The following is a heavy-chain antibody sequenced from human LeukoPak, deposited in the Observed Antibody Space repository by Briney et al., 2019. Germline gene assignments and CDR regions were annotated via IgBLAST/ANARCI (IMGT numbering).Heavy chain of an antibody. Sequence: GGSLRLSCAASGFTFSSYSMNWVRQAPGKGLEWVSSISSSSSYILYADSVKGRHNLSRDNAKHSLYLKMHSLRAEDTAVYYCARVEMATIVHYWGQGTLVTVSS. V-gene: IGHV3-21*01. CDR1: GFTFSSYS. CDR2: ISSSSSYI. CDR3: ARVEMATIVHY. J-gene: IGHJ4*02. D-gene: IGHD5-24*01.